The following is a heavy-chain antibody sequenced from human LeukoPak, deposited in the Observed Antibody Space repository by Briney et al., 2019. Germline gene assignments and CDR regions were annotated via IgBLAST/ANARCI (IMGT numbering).Heavy chain of an antibody. Sequence: GGSLRLSCAASGFTFGSYWMSWVRQAPGKGLEWVANIKQDGSEKYYVDSVKGRFTISRDNAKNSLYLQMNSLRAEDTAVYYCARDGIVGASPYFDYWGQGTLVTVSS. CDR2: IKQDGSEK. V-gene: IGHV3-7*01. CDR1: GFTFGSYW. CDR3: ARDGIVGASPYFDY. J-gene: IGHJ4*02. D-gene: IGHD1-26*01.